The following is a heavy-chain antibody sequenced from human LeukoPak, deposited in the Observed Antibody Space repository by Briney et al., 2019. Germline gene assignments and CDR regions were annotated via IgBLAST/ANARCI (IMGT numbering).Heavy chain of an antibody. V-gene: IGHV3-74*01. Sequence: GGSLRLSCAASGFTFSNYWMHWVRQAPGEALMWVSRIKSDGSSTTYADSVKGRFTISRDNAKNTLYLQMNSLRAEDTAVYYCAKEGDPIEYYYDSSGYYVRYFDYWGQGTLVTVSS. J-gene: IGHJ4*02. CDR2: IKSDGSST. D-gene: IGHD3-22*01. CDR1: GFTFSNYW. CDR3: AKEGDPIEYYYDSSGYYVRYFDY.